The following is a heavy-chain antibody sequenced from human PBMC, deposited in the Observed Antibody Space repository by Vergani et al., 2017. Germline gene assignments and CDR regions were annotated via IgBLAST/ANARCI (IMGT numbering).Heavy chain of an antibody. CDR3: ATANRGRLAVGATDS. Sequence: QEQQVQSGSELKKPGASVKVSCTASGYSFNNYAIHWVRQAPGQGLEWMGWINPTTGNPTYARAFTGRFVFSLDTSISTAYLQIGSLKGEDTAVYFCATANRGRLAVGATDSWGQGTPLTVSS. D-gene: IGHD6-19*01. CDR2: INPTTGNP. V-gene: IGHV7-4-1*01. J-gene: IGHJ4*02. CDR1: GYSFNNYA.